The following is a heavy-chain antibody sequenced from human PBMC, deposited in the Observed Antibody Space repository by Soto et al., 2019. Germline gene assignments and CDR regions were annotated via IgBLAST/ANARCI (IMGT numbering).Heavy chain of an antibody. D-gene: IGHD1-1*01. J-gene: IGHJ4*01. CDR1: GFTVSSNY. Sequence: EVQLIESVGGLLPPGGSLRLSCAASGFTVSSNYMSWVRQAPGKWLEWVSVIYSGGITYYADSVNGRFTVSTDNSKNTRYLQMNSLCDEDMAVYYCAIGECEPTYADFDCLGHGTMVNVYS. CDR2: IYSGGIT. CDR3: AIGECEPTYADFDC. V-gene: IGHV3-53*01.